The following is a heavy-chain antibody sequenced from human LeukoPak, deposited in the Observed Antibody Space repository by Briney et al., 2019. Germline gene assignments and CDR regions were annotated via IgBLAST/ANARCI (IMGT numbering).Heavy chain of an antibody. J-gene: IGHJ6*02. CDR1: GFTFSSYA. CDR2: ITSNGGSA. V-gene: IGHV3-64*04. CDR3: AKGGTTVEKYYYYGMDV. D-gene: IGHD1-1*01. Sequence: AGGSLRLSCSASGFTFSSYAMHWVRQAPGKGLEYVSAITSNGGSAYYADSVKGRFTISRDNSQNTLYLQMNSLRTEDTAVYYCAKGGTTVEKYYYYGMDVWGQGTTVTVSS.